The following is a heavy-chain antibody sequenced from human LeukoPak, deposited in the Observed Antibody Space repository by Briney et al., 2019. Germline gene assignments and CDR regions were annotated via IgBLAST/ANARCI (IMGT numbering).Heavy chain of an antibody. V-gene: IGHV3-30*04. Sequence: PGGSLRLSCAASGFTFSSYAMHWVRQAPGKGLEWVAVISYDGSNKYYADSVKGRFTISRDNSKNTLYLQMNSLRAEDTAVYYCARGGSGSYYVLFFDYWGQGTLVTVSS. CDR2: ISYDGSNK. J-gene: IGHJ4*02. CDR1: GFTFSSYA. CDR3: ARGGSGSYYVLFFDY. D-gene: IGHD3-10*01.